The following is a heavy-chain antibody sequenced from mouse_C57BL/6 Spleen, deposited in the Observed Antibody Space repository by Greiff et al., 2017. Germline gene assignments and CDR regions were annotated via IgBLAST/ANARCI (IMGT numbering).Heavy chain of an antibody. CDR2: ISDGGSYT. Sequence: EVQGVESGGGLVKPGGSLKLSCAASGFTFSSYAMSWVRQTPEKRLEWVATISDGGSYTYYPDNVKGRFTISRDNAKNNLYLQMSHLKSEDTAMYYCARSFYGSSVDYWGQGTTLTVSS. V-gene: IGHV5-4*01. J-gene: IGHJ2*01. D-gene: IGHD1-1*01. CDR1: GFTFSSYA. CDR3: ARSFYGSSVDY.